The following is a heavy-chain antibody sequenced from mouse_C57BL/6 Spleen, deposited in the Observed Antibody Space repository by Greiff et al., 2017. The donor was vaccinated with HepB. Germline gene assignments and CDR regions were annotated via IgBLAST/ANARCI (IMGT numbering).Heavy chain of an antibody. CDR3: ARGYDGYPSYWYFDV. Sequence: EVQLVESEGGLVQPGSSMKLSCTASGFTFSDYYMAWVRQVPEKGLEWVANINYDGSSTYYLDSLKSRFIISRDNAKNILYLQMSSLKSEDTATYYCARGYDGYPSYWYFDVWGTGTTVTVSS. CDR2: INYDGSST. J-gene: IGHJ1*03. D-gene: IGHD2-2*01. V-gene: IGHV5-16*01. CDR1: GFTFSDYY.